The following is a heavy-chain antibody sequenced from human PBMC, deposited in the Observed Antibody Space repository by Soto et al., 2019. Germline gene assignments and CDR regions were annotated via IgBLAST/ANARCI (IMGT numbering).Heavy chain of an antibody. CDR1: GYTFTSYD. J-gene: IGHJ4*02. CDR3: EATLDWGSYDFGGYPS. CDR2: MNPNSGNT. Sequence: ASVKVSCKASGYTFTSYDINWVRQATGQGLEWMGWMNPNSGNTGYAQNFQGRVTMTRNTSISTAYMELSSLSSEDTAVYYCEATLDWGSYDFGGYPSWGQGTLVTVSS. D-gene: IGHD3-22*01. V-gene: IGHV1-8*01.